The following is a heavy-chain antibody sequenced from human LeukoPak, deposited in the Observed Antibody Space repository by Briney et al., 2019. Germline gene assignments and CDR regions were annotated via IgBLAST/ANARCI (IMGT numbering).Heavy chain of an antibody. CDR1: GGSINIINW. CDR3: ARSSGMIDPFDY. CDR2: IYYSGST. D-gene: IGHD3-10*01. V-gene: IGHV4-4*02. J-gene: IGHJ4*02. Sequence: SGTLSLTCAVSGGSINIINWWSWIRQPPGKGLEWIGYIYYSGSTNYNPSLKSRVTISVDTSKNQFSLKLSSVTAADTAVYYCARSSGMIDPFDYWGQGTLVIVSS.